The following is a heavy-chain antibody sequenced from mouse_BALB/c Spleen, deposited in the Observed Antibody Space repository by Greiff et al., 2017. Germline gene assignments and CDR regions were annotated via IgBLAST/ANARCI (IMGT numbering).Heavy chain of an antibody. D-gene: IGHD2-14*01. CDR1: GFTFSDYY. CDR3: AREDRYDGAWFAY. J-gene: IGHJ3*01. Sequence: DVMLVESGGGLVKPGGSLKLSCAASGFTFSDYYMYWVRQTPEKRLEWVATISDGGSYTYYPDSVKGRFTISRDNAKNNLYLQMSSLKSEDTAMYYCAREDRYDGAWFAYWGQGTLVTVSA. CDR2: ISDGGSYT. V-gene: IGHV5-4*02.